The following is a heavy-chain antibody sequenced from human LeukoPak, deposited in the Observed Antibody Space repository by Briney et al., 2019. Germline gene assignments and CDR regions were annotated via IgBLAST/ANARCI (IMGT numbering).Heavy chain of an antibody. Sequence: GGSPRLSCAASGFTFSSYAMHWVRQAPGKGLEWVAVISYDGSNKYYADSVKGRFTISRDNSKNTLYLQMNSLRAEDTAVYYCARGQLWLRVDYWGQGTLVTVSS. J-gene: IGHJ4*02. V-gene: IGHV3-30*04. CDR3: ARGQLWLRVDY. CDR2: ISYDGSNK. CDR1: GFTFSSYA. D-gene: IGHD5-18*01.